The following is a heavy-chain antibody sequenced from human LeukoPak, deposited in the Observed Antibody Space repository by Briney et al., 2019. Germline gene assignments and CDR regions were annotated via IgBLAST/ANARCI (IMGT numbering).Heavy chain of an antibody. J-gene: IGHJ3*02. D-gene: IGHD2-15*01. CDR1: GFTLSSYI. CDR2: ISRGSGSSI. CDR3: ARDDSCAIDI. V-gene: IGHV3-48*02. Sequence: GGALRLSSAAAGFTLSSYIMNSVPPAPGKRLEWVSYISRGSGSSIYYPDSEKSRFSISRDNAKNSLYLQMNSLRDEDTAVYHCARDDSCAIDIWGQGAMVTVSS.